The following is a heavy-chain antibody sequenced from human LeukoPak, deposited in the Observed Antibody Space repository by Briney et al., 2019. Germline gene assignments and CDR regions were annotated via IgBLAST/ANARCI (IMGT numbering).Heavy chain of an antibody. CDR1: GYSFTSYW. V-gene: IGHV5-51*01. Sequence: GEPLKISCKGSGYSFTSYWIGWVRQMPGKGLEWMGIIYPGDSDTRYSPSFQGQVTISADKSISTAYLQWSSLKASDTAMYYCARLIWFGELLFFTPDYWGQGTLVTVSS. CDR3: ARLIWFGELLFFTPDY. CDR2: IYPGDSDT. D-gene: IGHD3-10*01. J-gene: IGHJ4*02.